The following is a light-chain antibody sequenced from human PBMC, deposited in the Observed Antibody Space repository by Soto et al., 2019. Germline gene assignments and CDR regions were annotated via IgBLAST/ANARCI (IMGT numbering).Light chain of an antibody. J-gene: IGKJ2*03. CDR2: PAS. CDR1: QDISTS. CDR3: QHLRTYPFS. Sequence: DIQLTQSPSFLSASVGDRVTVSCRASQDISTSLAWFQQKAGKVPQLLVYPASTLQDVVPSRFSGSGPGTYFTLTINTLQAEYCATYYYQHLRTYPFSFGPGTKLDIK. V-gene: IGKV1-9*01.